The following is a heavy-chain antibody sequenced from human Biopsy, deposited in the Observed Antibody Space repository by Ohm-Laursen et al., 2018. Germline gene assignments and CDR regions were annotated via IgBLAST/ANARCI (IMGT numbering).Heavy chain of an antibody. V-gene: IGHV4-34*01. J-gene: IGHJ6*02. CDR1: GDSFNGYY. CDR3: VRGVDYYDPYHYYALDV. Sequence: GTLSLTCAVYGDSFNGYYWSWIRQPPGKGLEWIGEINHSGRTNYNPSLKSRVTISVDTSKNQFSLKVRSVTVADTAVYYCVRGVDYYDPYHYYALDVWGQGTTVTVSS. CDR2: INHSGRT. D-gene: IGHD3-22*01.